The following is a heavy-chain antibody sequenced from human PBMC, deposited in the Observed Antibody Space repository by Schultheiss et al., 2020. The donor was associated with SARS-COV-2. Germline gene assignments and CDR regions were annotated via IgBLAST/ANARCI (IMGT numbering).Heavy chain of an antibody. Sequence: GGSLRLSCAASGFTFSSYAMHWVRQAPGKGLEWVAVISYDGSNKYYADSVKGRFTISRDNAKNSLYLQMNSLRAEDTAVYYCARVQGGLWFGELFPNYFDYWGQGTLVTVSS. J-gene: IGHJ4*02. D-gene: IGHD3-10*01. V-gene: IGHV3-30*07. CDR3: ARVQGGLWFGELFPNYFDY. CDR2: ISYDGSNK. CDR1: GFTFSSYA.